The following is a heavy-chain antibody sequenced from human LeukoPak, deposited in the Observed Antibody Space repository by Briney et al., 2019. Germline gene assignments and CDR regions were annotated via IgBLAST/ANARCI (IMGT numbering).Heavy chain of an antibody. J-gene: IGHJ6*04. V-gene: IGHV3-30*18. CDR2: ISYDGSNK. CDR3: AKGDPYYGMDV. Sequence: GSLRLSCAASGFTLSSYGMHWVRQAPGKGLEWVAVISYDGSNKYYADSVKGRFTISRDNSKNTLYLQMNSLRAEDTAVYYCAKGDPYYGMDVWGKGTTVTVSS. CDR1: GFTLSSYG.